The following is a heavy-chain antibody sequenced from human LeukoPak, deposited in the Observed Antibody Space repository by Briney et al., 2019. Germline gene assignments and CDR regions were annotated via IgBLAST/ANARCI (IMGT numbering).Heavy chain of an antibody. J-gene: IGHJ5*02. CDR3: ARDGSFGLCLGQNWFDP. D-gene: IGHD3-10*02. CDR2: ISAYNGNT. CDR1: GYTFTSYG. Sequence: ASVKVSCKASGYTFTSYGISWVRQAPGQGLEWMGWISAYNGNTNYAQKLQGRVTMTTDTSTSTAYMELRSLRSDDTAVYYCARDGSFGLCLGQNWFDPWGQGTLVTVSS. V-gene: IGHV1-18*01.